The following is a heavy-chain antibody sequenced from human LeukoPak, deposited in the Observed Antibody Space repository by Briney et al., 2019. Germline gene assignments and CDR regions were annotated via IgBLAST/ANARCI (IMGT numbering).Heavy chain of an antibody. V-gene: IGHV3-48*01. Sequence: GGSLRLSCAASGFTFSSYNMNWVRQAPGKGLECVSYISYSSSPIYYADSVKGRFTISRDNAKNSLYLQMNSLRAEDTAVYYCARAVGNHFDYWGQGTLVTVSS. J-gene: IGHJ4*02. CDR3: ARAVGNHFDY. D-gene: IGHD4-23*01. CDR1: GFTFSSYN. CDR2: ISYSSSPI.